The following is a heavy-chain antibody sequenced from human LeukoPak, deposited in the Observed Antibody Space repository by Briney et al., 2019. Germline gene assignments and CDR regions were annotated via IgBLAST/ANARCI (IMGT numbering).Heavy chain of an antibody. CDR3: ARGLGSYPEIPLDY. CDR1: GYTFASYG. V-gene: IGHV1-18*01. J-gene: IGHJ4*02. CDR2: ISTYNGDT. Sequence: ASVKVSCKASGYTFASYGFSWVRQAPGQGLEWMGWISTYNGDTNYAQELQDRVTMTTDTSTSTAYMELGSLRSDDTAVYYCARGLGSYPEIPLDYWGQGTLVTVSS. D-gene: IGHD3-16*02.